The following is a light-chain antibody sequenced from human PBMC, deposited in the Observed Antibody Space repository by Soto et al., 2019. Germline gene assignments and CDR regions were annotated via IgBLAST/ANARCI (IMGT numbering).Light chain of an antibody. J-gene: IGLJ3*02. Sequence: QSVLTQPPSVSGAPGQRVTISCTGGASNIGANYDVHWYQQLPGTAPKLLIYGTSNRPSGVPDRFSGSKSGTSASLAITGLQAEDEAHYFCQSHDFTLGAFWVFGGGTKATVL. CDR2: GTS. V-gene: IGLV1-40*01. CDR1: ASNIGANYD. CDR3: QSHDFTLGAFWV.